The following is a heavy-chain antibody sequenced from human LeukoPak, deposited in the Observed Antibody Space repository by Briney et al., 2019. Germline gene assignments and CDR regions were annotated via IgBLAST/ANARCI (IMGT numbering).Heavy chain of an antibody. J-gene: IGHJ4*02. D-gene: IGHD5-18*01. V-gene: IGHV3-23*01. CDR2: ISGSGGST. Sequence: PGGSLRLSCAASGFTFSSYAMSWVRQAPGKGLEWVSAISGSGGSTYYADSVKGRFTISRDNSKNTLYLQMNSPRAEDTAVYYCAKDVAEYSYGSKTFDYWGQGTLVTVSS. CDR3: AKDVAEYSYGSKTFDY. CDR1: GFTFSSYA.